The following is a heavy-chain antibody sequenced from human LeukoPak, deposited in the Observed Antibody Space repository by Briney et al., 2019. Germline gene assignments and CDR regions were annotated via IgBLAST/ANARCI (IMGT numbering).Heavy chain of an antibody. CDR2: IYYSGST. V-gene: IGHV4-59*01. CDR1: GGSISSYY. D-gene: IGHD4-17*01. J-gene: IGHJ4*02. CDR3: ARSPDGDFDY. Sequence: SETLSLTCTVSGGSISSYYWSWIRQPPGKGLEWIGYIYYSGSTNYNLSLKSRVTISVDTSKNQFSLKLSSVTAADTAVYYCARSPDGDFDYWGQGTLVTVSS.